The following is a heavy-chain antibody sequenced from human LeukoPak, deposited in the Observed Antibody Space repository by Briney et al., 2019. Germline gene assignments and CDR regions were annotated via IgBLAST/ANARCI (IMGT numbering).Heavy chain of an antibody. D-gene: IGHD4-17*01. J-gene: IGHJ4*02. CDR1: GYSIRVDDY. V-gene: IGHV4-38-2*01. Sequence: PSETLSLTCAVSGYSIRVDDYWGWIRPSPGKGLEWIGSIYHSGSTHYNPSLKSRVTISVDTSKNQFSLMLNSVTAADTAVYYCARNRSVTTTPGFDHWGQGTLVTVSS. CDR2: IYHSGST. CDR3: ARNRSVTTTPGFDH.